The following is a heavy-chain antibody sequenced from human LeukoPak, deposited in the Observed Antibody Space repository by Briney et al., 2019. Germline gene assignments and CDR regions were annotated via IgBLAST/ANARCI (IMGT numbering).Heavy chain of an antibody. CDR1: GASFNSDDQY. CDR3: SRGLDSRKLGY. CDR2: IHPSGML. J-gene: IGHJ4*02. Sequence: SESLSLTCTVSGASFNSDDQYWNWIRQSPGKGLEWIGSIHPSGMLYNNPSLESRVTMSRDTSKNQFSLNLNSVTAADTAVYSCSRGLDSRKLGYWGQGILVTVSS. D-gene: IGHD3-22*01. V-gene: IGHV4-31*03.